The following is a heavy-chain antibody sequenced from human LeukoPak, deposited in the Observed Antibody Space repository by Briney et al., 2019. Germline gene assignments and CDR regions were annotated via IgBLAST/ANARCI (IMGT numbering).Heavy chain of an antibody. Sequence: GGSLRLSCTASGFSFSNYGMHWVRQAPGKGLEWITVISYDGSNEYYADSVKGRFTISRDNSKITLYLQMNSLRAEDTAVYYCVKGYYDFDYWGQGTLVTVSS. CDR1: GFSFSNYG. CDR3: VKGYYDFDY. J-gene: IGHJ4*02. CDR2: ISYDGSNE. V-gene: IGHV3-30*18. D-gene: IGHD3-3*01.